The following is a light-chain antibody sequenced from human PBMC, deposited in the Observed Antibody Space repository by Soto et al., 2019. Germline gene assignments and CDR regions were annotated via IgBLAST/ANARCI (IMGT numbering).Light chain of an antibody. V-gene: IGLV2-14*03. J-gene: IGLJ1*01. Sequence: QSVLTQPASVSGSPGQSITISCTGTSSDIGGYNYVSWYQQLPGKVPKLIIYDVSNRPSGVSDRFSGSKSGNAASLTISGLQAEDEPDYYCSSYTRTSTLYVFGTGTKLTVL. CDR2: DVS. CDR1: SSDIGGYNY. CDR3: SSYTRTSTLYV.